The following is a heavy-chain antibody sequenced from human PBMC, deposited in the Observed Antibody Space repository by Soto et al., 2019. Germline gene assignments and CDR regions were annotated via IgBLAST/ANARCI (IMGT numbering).Heavy chain of an antibody. Sequence: EVQLVESGGGLVQPGGSLRLSCAASGFTLSSYWMSWVRQAPGKGLEWVANIKQDGSEKYYVDSVKGRFTISRDNTKNSLYLQMNSLRAEDTAVYYCARAPRFLEWNQHSDAFDIWGQGTMVTVSS. CDR2: IKQDGSEK. CDR1: GFTLSSYW. J-gene: IGHJ3*02. CDR3: ARAPRFLEWNQHSDAFDI. V-gene: IGHV3-7*01. D-gene: IGHD3-3*01.